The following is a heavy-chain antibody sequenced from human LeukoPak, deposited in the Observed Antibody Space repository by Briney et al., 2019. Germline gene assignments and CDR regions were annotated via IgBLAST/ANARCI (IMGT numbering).Heavy chain of an antibody. CDR2: IIPIFGTA. Sequence: ASVKVSCKASGGTFSSYAISWVRQAPGQGLEWMGGIIPIFGTANYAQKSQGRVTITTDESTSTAYMELSSLRSEDTAVYYCARSIVVVTADMYYFDYWGQGTLVTVSS. V-gene: IGHV1-69*05. CDR1: GGTFSSYA. J-gene: IGHJ4*02. D-gene: IGHD2-21*02. CDR3: ARSIVVVTADMYYFDY.